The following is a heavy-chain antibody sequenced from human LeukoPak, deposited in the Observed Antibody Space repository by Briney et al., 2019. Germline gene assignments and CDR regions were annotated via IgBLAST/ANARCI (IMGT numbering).Heavy chain of an antibody. Sequence: ASVKVSCKASGYTLTSYGISWVRQAPGQGLEWMGWISAYNGNTNYAQKLQGRVTMTTDTSTSTAYMELRSLRSDDTAVYYCARDYCSSTSCYYVGFDPWGQGTLVTVSS. D-gene: IGHD2-2*01. CDR1: GYTLTSYG. J-gene: IGHJ5*02. CDR2: ISAYNGNT. CDR3: ARDYCSSTSCYYVGFDP. V-gene: IGHV1-18*01.